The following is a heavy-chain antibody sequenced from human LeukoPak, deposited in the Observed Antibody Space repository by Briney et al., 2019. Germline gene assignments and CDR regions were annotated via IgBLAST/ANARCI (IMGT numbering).Heavy chain of an antibody. Sequence: SGGSLTLLCAASGFTLSGYWMHWVRQAPGKGLVWVSRIEGDGSRITYADSVKGRFTIYRDNAKNTLYLQMNSLRAEDTAVYYCTRDWRNLGFDYWGQGTQVTVSS. J-gene: IGHJ4*02. CDR1: GFTLSGYW. D-gene: IGHD1-7*01. CDR2: IEGDGSRI. CDR3: TRDWRNLGFDY. V-gene: IGHV3-74*01.